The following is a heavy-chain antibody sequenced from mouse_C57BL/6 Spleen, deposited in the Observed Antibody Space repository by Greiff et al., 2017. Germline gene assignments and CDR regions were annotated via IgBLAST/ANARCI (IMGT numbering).Heavy chain of an antibody. CDR3: ARAFYDGSTGFAY. V-gene: IGHV3-6*01. CDR2: ISYDGSN. J-gene: IGHJ3*01. CDR1: GYSITSGYY. D-gene: IGHD2-3*01. Sequence: DVHLVESGPGLVKPSQSLSLTCSVTGYSITSGYYWNWIRQFPGNKLEWMGYISYDGSNNYNPSHKNRFSITRDPSKNQFFLKLNSVTTEDTATYYCARAFYDGSTGFAYWSQGTLGTVSA.